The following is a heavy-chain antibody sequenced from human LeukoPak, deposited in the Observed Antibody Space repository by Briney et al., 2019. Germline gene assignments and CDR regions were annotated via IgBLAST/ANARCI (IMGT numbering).Heavy chain of an antibody. D-gene: IGHD6-19*01. V-gene: IGHV3-30*18. CDR2: ISYDGSNK. CDR1: GFTFSSYG. CDR3: AKDRVRPGIAVAGKGPYYFDY. J-gene: IGHJ4*02. Sequence: GGPLRLSCAASGFTFSSYGMHWVRQAPGKGLDWVAVISYDGSNKYYADSVKGRFTISRDNSKNTLYLQMNSLRAEDTAVYYCAKDRVRPGIAVAGKGPYYFDYWGQGTLVTVSS.